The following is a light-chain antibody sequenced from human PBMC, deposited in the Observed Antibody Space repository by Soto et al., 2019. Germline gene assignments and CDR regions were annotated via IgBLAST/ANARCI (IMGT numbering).Light chain of an antibody. CDR3: SSFTSGGTRGV. CDR1: SSDIGAYNY. CDR2: DLT. J-gene: IGLJ2*01. V-gene: IGLV2-14*03. Sequence: QSALTQPASVSGSPGQSITISCTGSSSDIGAYNYVSWYQHHPGKAPKLMIYDLTYQPSGVSDRFSGSKSGTTASLTISGLQAEDEADYYCSSFTSGGTRGVFGGGTKLTVL.